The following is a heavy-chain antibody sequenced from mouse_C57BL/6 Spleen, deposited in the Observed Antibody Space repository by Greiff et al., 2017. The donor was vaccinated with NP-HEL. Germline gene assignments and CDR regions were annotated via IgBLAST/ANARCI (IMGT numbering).Heavy chain of an antibody. CDR1: GYTFTSYW. CDR3: ARNDGDAMDY. Sequence: QVQLQQPGAELVKPGASVKLSCKASGYTFTSYWMQWVKQRPGQGLEWIGEIDPSDSYTNYNQKFKGKATLTVDTSSSTAYMQLSSLTSEDSAVYYGARNDGDAMDYWGQGTSVTVSS. V-gene: IGHV1-50*01. D-gene: IGHD2-12*01. J-gene: IGHJ4*01. CDR2: IDPSDSYT.